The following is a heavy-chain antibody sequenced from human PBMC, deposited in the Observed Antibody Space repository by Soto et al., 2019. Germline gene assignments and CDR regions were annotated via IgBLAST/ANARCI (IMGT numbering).Heavy chain of an antibody. V-gene: IGHV3-11*01. Sequence: QVQLVESGGGLVKPGGSLRLSCAASGFTFSDYYMNWIRRAPGKGLEWVSYISSGGSTIYYADSVKGRFTFSRDNAKNSLYLQMNSLRAEDTAVYYCARDFGTGQWLVPAYWAQGTLVTVSS. CDR1: GFTFSDYY. J-gene: IGHJ4*02. CDR3: ARDFGTGQWLVPAY. D-gene: IGHD6-19*01. CDR2: ISSGGSTI.